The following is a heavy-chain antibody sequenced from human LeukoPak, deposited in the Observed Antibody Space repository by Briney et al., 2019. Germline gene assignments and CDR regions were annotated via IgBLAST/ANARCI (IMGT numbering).Heavy chain of an antibody. Sequence: ASVKVSCKASGYTFTGYYMHWVRQAPGQGLEWMGRINPNSGGTNYAQKFQGRVTMTRDTSISTAYMELSRLRSDDTAVYYCARDGQGITADPDYWGQGTLVTVSS. V-gene: IGHV1-2*06. CDR1: GYTFTGYY. J-gene: IGHJ4*02. CDR2: INPNSGGT. CDR3: ARDGQGITADPDY. D-gene: IGHD6-13*01.